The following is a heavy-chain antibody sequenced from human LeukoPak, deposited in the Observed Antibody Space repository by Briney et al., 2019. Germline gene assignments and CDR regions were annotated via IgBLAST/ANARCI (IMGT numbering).Heavy chain of an antibody. CDR3: AKDRIAVAGEDY. D-gene: IGHD6-19*01. CDR2: ISGSGGST. V-gene: IGHV3-23*01. CDR1: GFTFSSYA. Sequence: GGSLRLSRAASGFTFSSYAMSWVRQAPGKGLEWASAISGSGGSTYYADSVKGRFTISRDNSKNTLYLQMNSLRAEDTAVYYCAKDRIAVAGEDYWGQGTLVTVSS. J-gene: IGHJ4*02.